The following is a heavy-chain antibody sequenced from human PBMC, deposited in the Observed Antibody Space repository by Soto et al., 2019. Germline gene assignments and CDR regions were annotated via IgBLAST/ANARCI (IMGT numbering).Heavy chain of an antibody. CDR1: GGTFSSYA. CDR3: ARDLRITGTTFYYGMDV. J-gene: IGHJ6*02. CDR2: IIPIFGTA. D-gene: IGHD1-20*01. Sequence: SVKVSCKASGGTFSSYAISWVRQAPGQGLEWMGGIIPIFGTANYAQKFQGRVTITADESTSTAYMELSSLRSEDTAVYYCARDLRITGTTFYYGMDVWGQGTTVTVSS. V-gene: IGHV1-69*13.